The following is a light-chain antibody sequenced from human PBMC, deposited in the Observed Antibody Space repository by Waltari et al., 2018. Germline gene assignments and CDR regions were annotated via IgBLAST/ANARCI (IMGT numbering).Light chain of an antibody. V-gene: IGKV1-9*01. CDR3: QHVYSYPVT. Sequence: DIHLTHSPSFLPASVGARVTLTCRASNGMIYYLAWYQQKPNKAPKLLINGASILQSGVPSRFSGAKSGTEFTLTISNLQPEDFATYFCQHVYSYPVTFGGGTTLDI. CDR1: NGMIYY. CDR2: GAS. J-gene: IGKJ4*01.